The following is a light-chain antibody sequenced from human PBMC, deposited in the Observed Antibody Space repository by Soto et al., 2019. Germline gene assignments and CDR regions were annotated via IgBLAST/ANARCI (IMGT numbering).Light chain of an antibody. CDR1: QGISSW. CDR2: AAS. V-gene: IGKV1-12*01. CDR3: QQANSFPLT. Sequence: DIQMTQSPSSVSASVGDRVTITCRARQGISSWIAWYQQKPGKAPKLLIYAASSLHSGVPSWFSGTGSGKDFTLTISSLQPEDFATYYHQQANSFPLTLVGGPKVEIK. J-gene: IGKJ4*01.